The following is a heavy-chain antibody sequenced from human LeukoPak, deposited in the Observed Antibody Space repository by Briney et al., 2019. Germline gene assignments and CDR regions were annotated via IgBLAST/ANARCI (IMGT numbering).Heavy chain of an antibody. J-gene: IGHJ4*02. D-gene: IGHD1-1*01. CDR1: GFTFDDYA. Sequence: SLKISCAASGFTFDDYAMHWVRQAPGKGLEWVSGISWNSGSIGYADSVKGRFTISRDNAKNSLYLQMNSLRAEDTALYYCAREVLGTASAFDYWGQGTLVTVSS. CDR3: AREVLGTASAFDY. V-gene: IGHV3-9*01. CDR2: ISWNSGSI.